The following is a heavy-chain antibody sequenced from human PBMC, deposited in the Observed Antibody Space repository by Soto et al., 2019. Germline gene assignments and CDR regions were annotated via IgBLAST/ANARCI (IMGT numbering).Heavy chain of an antibody. D-gene: IGHD2-15*01. CDR3: ARHANGGLGYYYGMDV. CDR2: IYPGDSDT. J-gene: IGHJ6*02. Sequence: GESLKISCKGSGYSFTSYWIGWVRQMPGKGLEWMGIIYPGDSDTRYSPSFQGQVTISADRSISTAYLQWSSLKASDTAMYYCARHANGGLGYYYGMDVWGQGTTVTVSS. V-gene: IGHV5-51*01. CDR1: GYSFTSYW.